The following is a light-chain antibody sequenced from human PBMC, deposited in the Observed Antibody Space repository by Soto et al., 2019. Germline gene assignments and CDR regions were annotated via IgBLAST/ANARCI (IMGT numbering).Light chain of an antibody. CDR2: HAS. CDR3: QHYNSYSEA. V-gene: IGKV1-5*01. CDR1: QSVSGW. Sequence: DIQMTQSPSTLSASVGDTVTVTCRASQSVSGWLAWYQQKPGKAPKLLIFHASSLESGVPSRFSGSGSGTEFTLTISSLQPDDFATYYCQHYNSYSEAFGQGTKVDI. J-gene: IGKJ1*01.